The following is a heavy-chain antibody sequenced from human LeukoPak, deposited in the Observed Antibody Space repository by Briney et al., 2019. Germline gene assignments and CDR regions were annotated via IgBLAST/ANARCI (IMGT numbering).Heavy chain of an antibody. V-gene: IGHV4-31*03. J-gene: IGHJ4*02. CDR3: ARSGDGYTFDY. CDR2: SYNSGTT. D-gene: IGHD5-24*01. CDR1: GGSIISGGNY. Sequence: SQTLSLTCTVSGGSIISGGNYRTWIRQHPGKGLEWIGYSYNSGTTYYNPSLKSRVTISVDTSNNHFSLRLTSVTAADTAVYYCARSGDGYTFDYWGQGTLVTVSS.